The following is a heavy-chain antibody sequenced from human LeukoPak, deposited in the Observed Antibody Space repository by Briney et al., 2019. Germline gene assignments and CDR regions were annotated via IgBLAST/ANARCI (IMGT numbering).Heavy chain of an antibody. CDR2: ISDSGST. Sequence: SETLSLTCVVSGGSLSTHHWSWIRQSPGRGLEWIGYISDSGSTNYNPSLKSRVTISVDTSKNQFSLKLSSVTAADTAVYYCARAMYSSSLIFDYWGQGTLVTVSS. V-gene: IGHV4-59*11. CDR1: GGSLSTHH. CDR3: ARAMYSSSLIFDY. J-gene: IGHJ4*02. D-gene: IGHD6-6*01.